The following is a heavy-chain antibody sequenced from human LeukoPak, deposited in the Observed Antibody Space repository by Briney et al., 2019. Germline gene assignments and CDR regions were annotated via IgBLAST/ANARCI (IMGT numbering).Heavy chain of an antibody. J-gene: IGHJ4*02. CDR2: IYYSGST. V-gene: IGHV4-30-4*01. CDR3: AASTTVTTFGY. Sequence: PSETLSLTCTVSGGSISIGDYYWSWIRQPPGKGLEWIGYIYYSGSTYYNPSLKSRVTISVDTSKNQFSLKLSSVTAADTAVYYCAASTTVTTFGYWGQGTLVAVSS. CDR1: GGSISIGDYY. D-gene: IGHD4-17*01.